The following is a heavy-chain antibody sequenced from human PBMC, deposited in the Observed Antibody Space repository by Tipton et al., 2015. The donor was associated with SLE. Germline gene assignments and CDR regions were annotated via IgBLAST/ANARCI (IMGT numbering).Heavy chain of an antibody. D-gene: IGHD2/OR15-2a*01. V-gene: IGHV4-38-2*02. CDR3: ASLYDYYGMDV. CDR1: GYSISSGYY. Sequence: TLSLTCTVSGYSISSGYYWGWIRQPPGKGLEWIGYIYYSGSTNYNPSLKSRVTISVDTSKNQFSLKLSSVTAADTAVYYCASLYDYYGMDVWGQGTTVTVSS. CDR2: IYYSGST. J-gene: IGHJ6*02.